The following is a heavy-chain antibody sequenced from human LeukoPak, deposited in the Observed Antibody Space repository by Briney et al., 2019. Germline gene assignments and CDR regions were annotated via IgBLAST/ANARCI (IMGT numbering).Heavy chain of an antibody. D-gene: IGHD1-26*01. J-gene: IGHJ2*01. Sequence: GGSLRLSCAASGFVFSNYWMHWVRQAPGKGLVWVSRIKTDGSTITYADSVKGRFTISRDNAMNTLYLQMNSLGAEDTAVYYCARVGQGEWFFDLWGRGTLVTVSS. CDR1: GFVFSNYW. CDR2: IKTDGSTI. V-gene: IGHV3-74*01. CDR3: ARVGQGEWFFDL.